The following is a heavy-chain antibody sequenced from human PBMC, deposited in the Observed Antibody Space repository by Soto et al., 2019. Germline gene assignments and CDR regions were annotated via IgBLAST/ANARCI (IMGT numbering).Heavy chain of an antibody. CDR1: CDSISSGNKY. J-gene: IGHJ6*02. Sequence: KSSDTVSLTCTVPCDSISSGNKYWSWIRQPPGRGLEWIGYIFSSGTTYYNPSLKSRLTMSLDASQNQFSLKLNSLTDADTAVYFCARVPSPFDYYYAMDVWGQGTTVTVSS. CDR3: ARVPSPFDYYYAMDV. CDR2: IFSSGTT. V-gene: IGHV4-30-4*02. D-gene: IGHD3-16*01.